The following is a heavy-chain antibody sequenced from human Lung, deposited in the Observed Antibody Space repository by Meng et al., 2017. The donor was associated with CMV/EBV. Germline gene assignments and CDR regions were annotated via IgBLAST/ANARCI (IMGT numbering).Heavy chain of an antibody. CDR2: MDYRGST. V-gene: IGHV4-30-4*01. Sequence: QVQRRRSPPGLLKPSHTLSLTSTVSGDSISSGEYFWSWIRQPPGKVLEWIGYMDYRGSTFYTPSLKSRVTISVDTSKNQFSLKLSSVTAADTAVYFCARGELLWDYWGQGTLVTVSS. CDR3: ARGELLWDY. J-gene: IGHJ4*02. CDR1: GDSISSGEYF. D-gene: IGHD2-2*01.